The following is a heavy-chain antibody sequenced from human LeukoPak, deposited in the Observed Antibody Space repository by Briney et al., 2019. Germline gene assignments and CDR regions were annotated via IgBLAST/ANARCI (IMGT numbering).Heavy chain of an antibody. V-gene: IGHV4-4*07. D-gene: IGHD6-19*01. CDR2: ISTTGSS. J-gene: IGHJ4*02. CDR3: ARHHSSGWHLFDY. Sequence: SETLSLTCTVSGGSISTHFWSWIRQPAGKGLEWIGRISTTGSSNYNPSLKSRVTMSVDTSKNQFSLKMNSVTAADTAVYYCARHHSSGWHLFDYWGQGTLVTVSS. CDR1: GGSISTHF.